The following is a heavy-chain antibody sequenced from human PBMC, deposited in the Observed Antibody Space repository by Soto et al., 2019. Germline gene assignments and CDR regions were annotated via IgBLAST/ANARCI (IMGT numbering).Heavy chain of an antibody. J-gene: IGHJ4*02. CDR2: ISAYNGNT. D-gene: IGHD3-10*01. CDR1: GYTFTSYG. CDR3: ASVYRITMVRGALSEY. Sequence: QVQLVQSGAEVKKPGASVKVSCKASGYTFTSYGISWVRQAPGQGLEWMGWISAYNGNTNYAQKLQGRVTMTTDTCTSRAYMELRSLRSDATAVYYCASVYRITMVRGALSEYCGQGTLVTVSS. V-gene: IGHV1-18*01.